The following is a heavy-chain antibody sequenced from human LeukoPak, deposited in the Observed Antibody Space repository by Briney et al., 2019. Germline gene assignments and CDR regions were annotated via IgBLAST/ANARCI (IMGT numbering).Heavy chain of an antibody. D-gene: IGHD3-22*01. CDR3: AKGPDRNYYFDY. CDR2: IRYDGSNK. Sequence: GGSLRLSCAASGFTFSSYGMHWVRQAPGKGLEWVAFIRYDGSNKYYADSVKGRFTISRDNSKNTLYLQMNSLRAEDTAVYYCAKGPDRNYYFDYWGQGTLVTVSS. CDR1: GFTFSSYG. V-gene: IGHV3-30*02. J-gene: IGHJ4*02.